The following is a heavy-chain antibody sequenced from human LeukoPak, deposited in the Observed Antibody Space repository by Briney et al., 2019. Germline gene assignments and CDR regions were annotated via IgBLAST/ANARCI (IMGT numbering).Heavy chain of an antibody. D-gene: IGHD6-19*01. CDR2: IYTSGST. CDR1: GDSITSGSYY. Sequence: SQTLSLTCTVSGDSITSGSYYWTWIRQPAGKGLEWIGRIYTSGSTNYNPSLNSRVTISRDTSKNQFSLKLNSVTAADTAVYFCARGTTFAVAYWFDYWGQGALVTVPS. J-gene: IGHJ4*02. CDR3: ARGTTFAVAYWFDY. V-gene: IGHV4-61*02.